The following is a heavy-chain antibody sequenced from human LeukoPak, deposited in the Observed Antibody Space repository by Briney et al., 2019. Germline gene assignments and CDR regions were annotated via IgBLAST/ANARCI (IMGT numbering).Heavy chain of an antibody. J-gene: IGHJ4*02. D-gene: IGHD1-1*01. Sequence: KPSETLSLTCTVSGGSISISTYYWGWIRQPAGKGLEWIGSISYTGNTYHNPSLQSRVTISVVTSKSQFALKLSSVTAADTAVYYCARIKTGIIDYWGQGTLVTVSS. V-gene: IGHV4-39*01. CDR2: ISYTGNT. CDR1: GGSISISTYY. CDR3: ARIKTGIIDY.